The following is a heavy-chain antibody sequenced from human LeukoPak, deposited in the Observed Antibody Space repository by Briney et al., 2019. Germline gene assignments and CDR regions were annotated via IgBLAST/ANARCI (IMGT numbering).Heavy chain of an antibody. V-gene: IGHV3-30-3*01. D-gene: IGHD4-17*01. CDR2: ISYDGSNK. CDR3: ARESLNNYGDYHYDH. Sequence: GGSLRLSCAASGFTFSSYAMHWVRQAPGKGLEWVAVISYDGSNKYYADSVKGRFTISRDNSKNTLYLQMNSLRAEDTAVYYCARESLNNYGDYHYDHWGQGTLVTVST. J-gene: IGHJ4*02. CDR1: GFTFSSYA.